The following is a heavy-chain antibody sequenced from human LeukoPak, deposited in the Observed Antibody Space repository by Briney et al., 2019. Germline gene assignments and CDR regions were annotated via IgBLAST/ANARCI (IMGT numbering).Heavy chain of an antibody. J-gene: IGHJ4*02. Sequence: ASVKVSCKASGYTFTGYYMHWVRQAPGQGLEWMGWINPNSGGTNYAQKFQGRVTMTRDTSISTAYMELSRLRSDDTAVYYCARAGSSSWYYYFDYWGQGTLVTVSS. CDR1: GYTFTGYY. CDR3: ARAGSSSWYYYFDY. D-gene: IGHD6-13*01. V-gene: IGHV1-2*02. CDR2: INPNSGGT.